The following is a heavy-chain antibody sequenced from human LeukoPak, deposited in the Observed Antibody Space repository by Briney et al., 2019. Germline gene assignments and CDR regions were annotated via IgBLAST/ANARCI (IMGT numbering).Heavy chain of an antibody. CDR3: AKDRYFDAAGGYYYGMDV. Sequence: GALRLSFAASGFHFSSFGMHWVRPAPGKGLGWGAVLSYDGSNKYYADSVKGRFTISRDNSKNTLYLQMNSLRAEDTAVYYCAKDRYFDAAGGYYYGMDVWGQGTTVTVSS. CDR1: GFHFSSFG. D-gene: IGHD3-9*01. V-gene: IGHV3-30*18. J-gene: IGHJ6*02. CDR2: LSYDGSNK.